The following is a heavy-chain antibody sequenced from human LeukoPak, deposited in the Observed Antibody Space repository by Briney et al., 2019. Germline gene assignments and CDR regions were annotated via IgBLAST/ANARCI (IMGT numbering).Heavy chain of an antibody. V-gene: IGHV1-69*04. Sequence: ASVTVSCKASGYTFTDYSLHWVRQGQAPGQGLEWMGRIIPILGIANYAQKFQGRVTITADKSTSTAYMELSSLRSEDTAVYYCARVDPEESDTTSDYWGQGTLVTVSS. CDR3: ARVDPEESDTTSDY. CDR1: GYTFTDYS. J-gene: IGHJ4*02. CDR2: IIPILGIA. D-gene: IGHD4-11*01.